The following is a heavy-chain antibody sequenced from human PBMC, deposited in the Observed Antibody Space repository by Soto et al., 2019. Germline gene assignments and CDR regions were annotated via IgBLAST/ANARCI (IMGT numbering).Heavy chain of an antibody. CDR1: GFTFSSYA. J-gene: IGHJ6*02. V-gene: IGHV3-30-3*01. CDR2: ISYDGSNK. CDR3: ARDRLRYNWNDFPYYYYGMDV. D-gene: IGHD1-1*01. Sequence: QVQLVESGGGVVQPGRSLRLSCAASGFTFSSYARHWVRQAPGKGLEWVAVISYDGSNKYYADSVKGRFTISRDNSKNTLYLQMNSLRAEDTAVYYCARDRLRYNWNDFPYYYYGMDVCGQGTTVTVSS.